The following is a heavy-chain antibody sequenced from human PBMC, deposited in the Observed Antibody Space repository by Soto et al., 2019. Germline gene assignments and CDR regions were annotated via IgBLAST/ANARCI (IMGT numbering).Heavy chain of an antibody. Sequence: SETLSLTCTVSGGSISSYYWSWIRQPPGKGLEWIGYIYYTGSTNYNPSLKSRVTISVDTSKNQFSLKLSSVTAADTAVYYWARRAAPNWYFDLWGRGTLVTVSS. CDR3: ARRAAPNWYFDL. J-gene: IGHJ2*01. V-gene: IGHV4-59*01. CDR1: GGSISSYY. CDR2: IYYTGST. D-gene: IGHD2-8*01.